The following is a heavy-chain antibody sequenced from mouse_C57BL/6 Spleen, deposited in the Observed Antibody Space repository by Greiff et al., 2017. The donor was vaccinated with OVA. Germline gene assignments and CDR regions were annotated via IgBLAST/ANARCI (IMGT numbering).Heavy chain of an antibody. CDR1: GFSLTSYG. Sequence: QVQLKESGPGLVAPSQSLSITCTVSGFSLTSYGVDWVHQSPGKGLEWLGVIWGVGSTNYNSALKSRLSISKDNSKSQVFLKMNSLQTDDTAMYYCARNYGSSLYYAMDYWGQGTSVTVSS. CDR2: IWGVGST. CDR3: ARNYGSSLYYAMDY. J-gene: IGHJ4*01. D-gene: IGHD1-1*01. V-gene: IGHV2-6*01.